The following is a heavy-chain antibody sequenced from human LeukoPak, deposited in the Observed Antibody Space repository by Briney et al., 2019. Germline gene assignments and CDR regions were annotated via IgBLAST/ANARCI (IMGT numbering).Heavy chain of an antibody. J-gene: IGHJ4*02. D-gene: IGHD3-10*01. CDR2: INPNGGGT. CDR1: GYTFTGYY. Sequence: ASVKVSCKASGYTFTGYYMHWVRQAPGQGLEWMGRINPNGGGTNYAQKFQGRVTMTRDTSISTAYMELSRLRSDDTAVYYCASWGWYYYGSGSYRPGYYFDYWGQGTLVTVSS. CDR3: ASWGWYYYGSGSYRPGYYFDY. V-gene: IGHV1-2*06.